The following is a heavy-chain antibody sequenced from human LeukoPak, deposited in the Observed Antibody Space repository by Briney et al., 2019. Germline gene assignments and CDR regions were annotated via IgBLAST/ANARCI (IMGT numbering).Heavy chain of an antibody. CDR1: GFTFSSYS. V-gene: IGHV3-48*01. CDR3: AKAPGVREKYYYYYMDV. CDR2: ISSSSSTT. D-gene: IGHD3-10*01. Sequence: PGGSLRLSCAASGFTFSSYSMNWVRQAPGKGLEWVSYISSSSSTTYYADSVKGRFTISRDNSKNTLYLQMNSLRAEDTAVYYCAKAPGVREKYYYYYMDVWGKGTTVTVSS. J-gene: IGHJ6*03.